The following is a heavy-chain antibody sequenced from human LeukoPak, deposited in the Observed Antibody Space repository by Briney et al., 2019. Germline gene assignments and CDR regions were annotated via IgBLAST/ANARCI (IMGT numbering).Heavy chain of an antibody. J-gene: IGHJ4*02. Sequence: QPGGSLRFSCAASGFTFSDYAMHWVRQAPGKELEYVSAISSNGGSIHYANSVKGRFTTSRDNSKNTLYLQMDSLRAEDMAVYYCARAPRDCSGGSCYGGFDYWGQGTLVTVSS. CDR3: ARAPRDCSGGSCYGGFDY. CDR2: ISSNGGSI. CDR1: GFTFSDYA. V-gene: IGHV3-64*01. D-gene: IGHD2-15*01.